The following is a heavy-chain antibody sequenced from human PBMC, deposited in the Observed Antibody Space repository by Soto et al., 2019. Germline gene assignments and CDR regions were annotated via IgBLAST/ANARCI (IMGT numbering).Heavy chain of an antibody. CDR3: AAASGYSPYYYYYYMDV. CDR2: IVVGSGNT. Sequence: SVKVSCKASGFTFTSSAMQWVRQARGQRLEWIGWIVVGSGNTKYAQKFQERVNITRDMSTSTANKKMSNLKSEDTAVYYCAAASGYSPYYYYYYMDVWGKGTTVTVSS. D-gene: IGHD3-3*01. J-gene: IGHJ6*03. CDR1: GFTFTSSA. V-gene: IGHV1-58*02.